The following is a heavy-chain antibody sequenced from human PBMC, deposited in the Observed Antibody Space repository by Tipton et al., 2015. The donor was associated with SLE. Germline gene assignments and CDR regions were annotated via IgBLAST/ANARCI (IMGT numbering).Heavy chain of an antibody. CDR1: GTTFSDYFRDFY. CDR3: ARDLSGWYGLDY. V-gene: IGHV3-11*04. D-gene: IGHD6-19*01. J-gene: IGHJ4*02. Sequence: GSLRLSCAAPGTTFSDYFRDFYMSWIRQAPGKGLEWVSHISSDGSDTHYADSVKGRFAISRDNAKDTLYLQMNSLRDEDTAVYYCARDLSGWYGLDYWGQGTLVTVSS. CDR2: ISSDGSDT.